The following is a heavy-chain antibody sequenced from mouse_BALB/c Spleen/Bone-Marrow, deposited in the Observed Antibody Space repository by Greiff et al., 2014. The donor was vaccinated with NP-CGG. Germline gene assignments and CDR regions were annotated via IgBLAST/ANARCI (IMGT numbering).Heavy chain of an antibody. CDR1: GYTFTSYD. D-gene: IGHD1-1*01. V-gene: IGHV1S56*01. CDR3: ARSGSYYYGAYWYFDV. CDR2: XXPGDGST. Sequence: XISCRASGYTFTSYDINWXXXXXXXXXXXXXXXXPGDGSTMYNEKFKGKATLTADKSSSTAYMQLSSLTSENSAVYFCARSGSYYYGAYWYFDVWGAGTTVTVSS. J-gene: IGHJ1*01.